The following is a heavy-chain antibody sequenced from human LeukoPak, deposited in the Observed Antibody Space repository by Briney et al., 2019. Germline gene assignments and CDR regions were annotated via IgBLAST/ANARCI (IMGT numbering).Heavy chain of an antibody. CDR1: GGSISSSNW. CDR3: ARIESVGAIFYYYYYYMDV. J-gene: IGHJ6*03. V-gene: IGHV4-4*02. CDR2: IYHSGST. Sequence: SETLSLTCAVSGGSISSSNWWSWVRQPPGKGLEWIGEIYHSGSTNYNPSLKSRVTISVDKSKNQFSLKLSSVTAADTAVYYCARIESVGAIFYYYYYYMDVWGKGTTVTIYS. D-gene: IGHD1-26*01.